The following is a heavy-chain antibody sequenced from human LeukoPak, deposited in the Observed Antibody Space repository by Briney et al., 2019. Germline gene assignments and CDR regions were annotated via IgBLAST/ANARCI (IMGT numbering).Heavy chain of an antibody. J-gene: IGHJ3*02. CDR3: TSRGKYYYDSSGLTTFDI. CDR2: IKSKTDGGTT. D-gene: IGHD3-22*01. Sequence: PGGSLRLSCAASGFTFSNAWMSWVRQAPGKGLEWVGRIKSKTDGGTTDYAAPVKGRFTISRDDSKNTLYVQMNSLKTEDTAVYYCTSRGKYYYDSSGLTTFDIWGQGTMVTVSS. V-gene: IGHV3-15*01. CDR1: GFTFSNAW.